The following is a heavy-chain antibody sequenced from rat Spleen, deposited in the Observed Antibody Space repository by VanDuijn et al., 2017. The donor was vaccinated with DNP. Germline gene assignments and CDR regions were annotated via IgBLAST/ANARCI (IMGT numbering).Heavy chain of an antibody. CDR3: ARYYGYNYFDL. CDR1: GFLLTDYG. V-gene: IGHV2S12*01. D-gene: IGHD1-7*01. CDR2: IWSGGST. J-gene: IGHJ2*01. Sequence: QVQLEESGPGLVQPSRSLSLTCTVSGFLLTDYGVGWVRQPPGKGLEWVAAIWSGGSTFYNPTLNSRLSISSDTPKSQVLLKMNSLQTEDTAMYFCARYYGYNYFDLWGQGVMVTVSS.